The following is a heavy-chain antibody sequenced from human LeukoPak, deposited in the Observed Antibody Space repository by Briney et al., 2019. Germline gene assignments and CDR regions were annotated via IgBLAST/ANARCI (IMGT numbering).Heavy chain of an antibody. J-gene: IGHJ5*02. V-gene: IGHV3-21*01. CDR3: ARSGCPGGSCYLRYSWLDL. CDR2: ITTSSSYI. Sequence: GGSLRLSCATSGFTFSNSDMNWVRQAPGKGLEWVSSITTSSSYIYYAESVRGRFTISRGNAKNSLYLQMDNLRAEDTAVYYCARSGCPGGSCYLRYSWLDLWGRGTLVTVSS. CDR1: GFTFSNSD. D-gene: IGHD2-15*01.